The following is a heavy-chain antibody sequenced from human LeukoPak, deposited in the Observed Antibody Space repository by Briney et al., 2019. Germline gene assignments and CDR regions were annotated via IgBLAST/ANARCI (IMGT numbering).Heavy chain of an antibody. CDR2: IYTGGGT. CDR3: ASLPVGVDY. CDR1: GFTVSSNH. D-gene: IGHD1-26*01. Sequence: PGGSLRLSCAASGFTVSSNHMSWVRQAPGKGLEWVSVIYTGGGTYYADSVKGRFTISRDNSKNTLHLQMNSLRAEDTAVYYCASLPVGVDYWGQGTLVTVSP. J-gene: IGHJ4*02. V-gene: IGHV3-66*01.